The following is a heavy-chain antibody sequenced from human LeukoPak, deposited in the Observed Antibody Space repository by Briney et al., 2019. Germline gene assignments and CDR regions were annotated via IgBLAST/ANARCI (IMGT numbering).Heavy chain of an antibody. CDR2: INPNSGGT. CDR3: ARDQAALAARPFDY. J-gene: IGHJ4*02. Sequence: ASVKVSCKASGYTFTGYYMHWVRQAPGQGLEWMGWINPNSGGTNYAQKFQGRVTMTRDTSISTAYMELSRLRSDDTAVYYCARDQAALAARPFDYWGQGTLVTVSS. CDR1: GYTFTGYY. D-gene: IGHD6-6*01. V-gene: IGHV1-2*02.